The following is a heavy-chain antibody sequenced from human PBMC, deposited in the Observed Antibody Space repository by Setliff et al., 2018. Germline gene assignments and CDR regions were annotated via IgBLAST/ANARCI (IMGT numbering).Heavy chain of an antibody. J-gene: IGHJ4*02. CDR3: ARSFPCREKFLLDY. CDR1: GGSFSGYY. Sequence: PSETLSLTCAVYGGSFSGYYWSWIRQPPGKGLEWIGEIIHSGSTNYNPSLKSRVTISMDTSKNQFSLKVSSVTAADTAVYYCARSFPCREKFLLDYWGQGALVTVSS. CDR2: IIHSGST. V-gene: IGHV4-34*12.